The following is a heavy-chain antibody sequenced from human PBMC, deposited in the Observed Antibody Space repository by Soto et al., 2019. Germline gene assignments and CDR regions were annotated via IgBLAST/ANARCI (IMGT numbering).Heavy chain of an antibody. CDR2: ISWNGGNI. CDR1: GFIFDNSG. CDR3: VKAGVRDLIVEVPVYFDN. V-gene: IGHV3-9*01. Sequence: EVQLVESGGGLVQPGRSLRLSCAASGFIFDNSGMHWVRQAPGKGLEWVSGISWNGGNIGYADSVRGRFSISRDNAKHSLFLQMDSLRPDDTAFYYCVKAGVRDLIVEVPVYFDNWGQGTLVTVSS. D-gene: IGHD2-21*01. J-gene: IGHJ4*02.